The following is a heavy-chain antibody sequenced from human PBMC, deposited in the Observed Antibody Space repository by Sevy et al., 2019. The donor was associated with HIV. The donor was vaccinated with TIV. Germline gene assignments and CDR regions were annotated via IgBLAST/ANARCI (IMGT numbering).Heavy chain of an antibody. V-gene: IGHV3-9*01. D-gene: IGHD4-17*01. J-gene: IGHJ4*02. CDR3: AKDRSYGGNSFDF. CDR2: NSWNSGNI. CDR1: GFTFDDYA. Sequence: GGSLRLACAASGFTFDDYAMHWVRQAPGKGLEWVAGNSWNSGNIGYADSVKGRFTISRDNGKNTLYLQMNSLRAEDTALYYCAKDRSYGGNSFDFWGQGTPVTVSS.